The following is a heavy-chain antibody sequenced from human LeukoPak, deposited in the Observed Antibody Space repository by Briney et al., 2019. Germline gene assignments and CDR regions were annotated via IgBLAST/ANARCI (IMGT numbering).Heavy chain of an antibody. CDR3: ATGGYYFDY. CDR1: GGSISSGGYS. J-gene: IGHJ4*02. CDR2: IYHSGST. D-gene: IGHD2-15*01. V-gene: IGHV4-30-2*01. Sequence: SETLSLTCAVSGGSISSGGYSWSWIRQPPGKGLEWIGYIYHSGSTYYNPSLKSRVTISVDRSKNQFSLKLSSVTAADTAVYYCATGGYYFDYWGQGTLVTVSS.